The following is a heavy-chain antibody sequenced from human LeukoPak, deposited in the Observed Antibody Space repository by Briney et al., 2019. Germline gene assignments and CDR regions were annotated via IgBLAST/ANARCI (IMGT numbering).Heavy chain of an antibody. D-gene: IGHD3-22*01. CDR2: FYISWST. J-gene: IGHJ3*02. Sequence: SETLSLTCTVSSGSISNSYWSWIRQPAGKGLEWIGRFYISWSTNYNPSLRGRVTMSVDTSKNQFSLKLSSVTAADAAVYYCARPLMPIVVVNRDDAFDIWGQGTMVTVSS. CDR1: SGSISNSY. V-gene: IGHV4-4*07. CDR3: ARPLMPIVVVNRDDAFDI.